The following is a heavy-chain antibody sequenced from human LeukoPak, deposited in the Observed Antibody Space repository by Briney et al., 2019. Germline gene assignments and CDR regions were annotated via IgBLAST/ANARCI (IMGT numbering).Heavy chain of an antibody. V-gene: IGHV3-33*01. J-gene: IGHJ4*02. CDR1: GFTFSSYG. Sequence: GRSLRLSCAASGFTFSSYGMHWVRQAPGKGLEWVAVIWYDGSNKYYADSVKGRFTISRDNSKNTLYLQMNSLRAEDTAVYYCARDKEDPSKYFDYWGQGTLVTVSS. D-gene: IGHD2/OR15-2a*01. CDR3: ARDKEDPSKYFDY. CDR2: IWYDGSNK.